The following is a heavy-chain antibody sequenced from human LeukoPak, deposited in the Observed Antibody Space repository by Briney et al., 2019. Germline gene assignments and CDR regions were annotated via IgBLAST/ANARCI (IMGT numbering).Heavy chain of an antibody. CDR3: ARDRLWFGEVGGPGTTYNWFDP. J-gene: IGHJ5*02. D-gene: IGHD3-10*01. V-gene: IGHV1-2*02. CDR1: GYTFTGYY. Sequence: ASVKVSCKASGYTFTGYYMYWVRQAPGQGLEWMGWIDPNSGGTNYAQKFQGRVAMTRDTSISTAYMELSRLRSDDTPLYYCARDRLWFGEVGGPGTTYNWFDPWGQGTLVTVSS. CDR2: IDPNSGGT.